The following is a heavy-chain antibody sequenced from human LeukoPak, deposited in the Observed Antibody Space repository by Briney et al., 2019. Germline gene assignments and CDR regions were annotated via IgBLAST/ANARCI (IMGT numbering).Heavy chain of an antibody. CDR2: INHSGST. V-gene: IGHV4-34*01. D-gene: IGHD6-13*01. CDR3: ARGQGSSSWYGDYYYYYMDV. J-gene: IGHJ6*03. CDR1: GGSFSGYY. Sequence: SETLSLTCAVYGGSFSGYYWSWIRQPPGKGLEWIGEINHSGSTNYNPSLKSRVTISVDTSKNQFSLKLSSVTAADTAVYYCARGQGSSSWYGDYYYYYMDVWGKGTTVTVSS.